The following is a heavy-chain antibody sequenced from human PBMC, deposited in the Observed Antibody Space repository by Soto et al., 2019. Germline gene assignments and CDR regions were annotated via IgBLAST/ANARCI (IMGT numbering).Heavy chain of an antibody. Sequence: EVQLLESGGGLVQPGGSLRLSCAASGFFFNGFDMSWVRQAPGMGLEWVSTISANAGNINYAGSVRGRFSISRDSSKNSVDLQMNSLRVEDTAVYICTKGSIPAVGRVFFESWGQGTLVTVSS. V-gene: IGHV3-23*01. D-gene: IGHD6-13*01. J-gene: IGHJ4*02. CDR3: TKGSIPAVGRVFFES. CDR2: ISANAGNI. CDR1: GFFFNGFD.